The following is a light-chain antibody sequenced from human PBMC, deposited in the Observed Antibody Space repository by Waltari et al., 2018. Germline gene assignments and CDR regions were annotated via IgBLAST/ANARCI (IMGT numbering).Light chain of an antibody. CDR1: QTVGSD. V-gene: IGKV3-15*01. Sequence: EIVMTQSPVTLSVSPGERATLSCWASQTVGSDLACYQQKPGQPPRLLIYGASTRATDIPARFSGHGSGTEFTLTISGLQSEDFAVYYCQQYNEWPPLTFGGGTKVDIK. J-gene: IGKJ4*01. CDR3: QQYNEWPPLT. CDR2: GAS.